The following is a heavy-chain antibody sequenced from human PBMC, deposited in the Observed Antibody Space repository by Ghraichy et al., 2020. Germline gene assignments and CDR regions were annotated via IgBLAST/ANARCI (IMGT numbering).Heavy chain of an antibody. Sequence: SQTLSLTCAISGDSVSSNSAAWNWIRQSPLRGLEWLGRTYYRSKWYNDYAVSVKSRITINPDTSKNQFSLQLNSVTPEDTAVYYCAREWRSLAYCGGDCSNLDYWGQGTLVTVSS. CDR3: AREWRSLAYCGGDCSNLDY. J-gene: IGHJ4*02. CDR1: GDSVSSNSAA. D-gene: IGHD2-21*02. V-gene: IGHV6-1*01. CDR2: TYYRSKWYN.